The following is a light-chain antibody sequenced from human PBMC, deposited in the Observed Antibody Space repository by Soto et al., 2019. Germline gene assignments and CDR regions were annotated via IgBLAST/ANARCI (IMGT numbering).Light chain of an antibody. V-gene: IGKV3-15*01. Sequence: VVMTQSPSTLSVSPLETASLSFRASQSVSINLAWYQQKPGQAPRLLIHDATTRATGIPARFSGSGSGTEFTLTISSLQSEDFAIYYCQQYNNWPLFGGGTKVDIK. J-gene: IGKJ4*01. CDR1: QSVSIN. CDR2: DAT. CDR3: QQYNNWPL.